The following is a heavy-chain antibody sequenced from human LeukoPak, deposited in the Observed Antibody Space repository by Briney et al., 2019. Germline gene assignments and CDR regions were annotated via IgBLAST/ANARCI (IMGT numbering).Heavy chain of an antibody. D-gene: IGHD6-13*01. J-gene: IGHJ5*02. CDR3: ARDYLIAAAVGNWFDP. V-gene: IGHV1-69*05. Sequence: ASVKVSCKASGYTFTSYGISWVRQAPGQGLEWMGRIIPIFGTANYAQKFQGRVTITTDESTSTAYMELSSLRSEDTAVYYCARDYLIAAAVGNWFDPWGQGTLVTVSS. CDR2: IIPIFGTA. CDR1: GYTFTSYG.